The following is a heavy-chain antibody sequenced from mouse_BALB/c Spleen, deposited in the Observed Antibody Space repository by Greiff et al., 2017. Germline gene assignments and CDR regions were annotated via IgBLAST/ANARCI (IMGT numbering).Heavy chain of an antibody. Sequence: VKLMESGAELVRPGVSVKISCKGSGYTFTDYAMHWVKQSHAKSLEWIGVISTYYGDASYNQKFKGKATMTVDKSSSTAYMELARLTSEDSAIYYCARGTTAFDYWGQGTTLTVSS. J-gene: IGHJ2*01. CDR1: GYTFTDYA. V-gene: IGHV1S137*01. CDR3: ARGTTAFDY. D-gene: IGHD1-2*01. CDR2: ISTYYGDA.